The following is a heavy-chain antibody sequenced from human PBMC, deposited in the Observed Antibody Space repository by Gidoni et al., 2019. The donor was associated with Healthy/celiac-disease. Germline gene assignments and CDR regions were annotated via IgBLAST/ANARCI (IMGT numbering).Heavy chain of an antibody. CDR2: RNPNRCNR. CDR1: GYTFTSYD. Sequence: VQPVQSGAEVKKPGASVKVSCKAAGYTFTSYDINWGRQAAGQGLEGMGWRNPNRCNRGYSHEFQGRVIMTRNTSISTAYMELSSLRSEDTAVYYCARGGTNYDFWSGFEVSILIDYWGQGTLVTVSS. CDR3: ARGGTNYDFWSGFEVSILIDY. V-gene: IGHV1-8*01. D-gene: IGHD3-3*01. J-gene: IGHJ4*02.